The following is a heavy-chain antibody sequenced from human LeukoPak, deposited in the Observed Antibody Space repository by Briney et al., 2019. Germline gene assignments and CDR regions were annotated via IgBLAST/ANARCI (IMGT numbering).Heavy chain of an antibody. V-gene: IGHV3-74*03. J-gene: IGHJ4*02. D-gene: IGHD1-7*01. CDR2: INPDGSMT. Sequence: GGSLRLSCTASAFTFSTSWMHWVRQAPGKGLVWVSRINPDGSMTTYVDSVKGRFTISRDNAKNTLYLQMNSLRVEGTAVYYCVRALTGTDDFWGQGALVTVSS. CDR3: VRALTGTDDF. CDR1: AFTFSTSW.